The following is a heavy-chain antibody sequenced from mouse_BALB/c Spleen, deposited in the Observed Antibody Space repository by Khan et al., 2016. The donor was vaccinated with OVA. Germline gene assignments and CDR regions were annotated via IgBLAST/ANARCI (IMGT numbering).Heavy chain of an antibody. V-gene: IGHV1-7*01. CDR3: ARRGLDGIFAY. D-gene: IGHD2-1*01. CDR2: INPSTGYT. CDR1: GYTFTSYW. J-gene: IGHJ3*01. Sequence: VQLVESGAELAKPGASVKMSCKASGYTFTSYWMHWVKQRPGQGLEWIGYINPSTGYTEYNQKFKDKATLTTDKSSSTAYMQLSSLTSEDSAVYYCARRGLDGIFAYWGQGTRVTVSA.